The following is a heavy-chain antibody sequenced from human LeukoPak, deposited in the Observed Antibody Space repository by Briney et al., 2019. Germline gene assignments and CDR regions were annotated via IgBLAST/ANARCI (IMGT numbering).Heavy chain of an antibody. CDR3: ARRGNYDFWSGYLDY. Sequence: SETLSLTCTVSGGSISSSSYYWGWIRQPPGKGLEWIGSIYYSGSTYYNPSLKSRVAISVDTSKNQFSLKLSSVTAADTAVYYCARRGNYDFWSGYLDYWGQGTLVTVSS. J-gene: IGHJ4*02. V-gene: IGHV4-39*01. D-gene: IGHD3-3*01. CDR1: GGSISSSSYY. CDR2: IYYSGST.